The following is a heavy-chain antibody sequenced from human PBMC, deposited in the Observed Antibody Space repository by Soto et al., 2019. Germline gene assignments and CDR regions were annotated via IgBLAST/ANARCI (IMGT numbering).Heavy chain of an antibody. CDR3: AREGGSGTFMGFDY. Sequence: LSLTCPCAGGSMSSNNRWLWRRKSPEKGLEWIGEIYHSGTTNYNPSFNSRVTMSVDKSNNQFSLMLTSVTAEDTAIYYCAREGGSGTFMGFDYWGQGTLVTVSS. CDR1: GGSMSSNNR. CDR2: IYHSGTT. J-gene: IGHJ4*02. D-gene: IGHD1-1*01. V-gene: IGHV4-4*02.